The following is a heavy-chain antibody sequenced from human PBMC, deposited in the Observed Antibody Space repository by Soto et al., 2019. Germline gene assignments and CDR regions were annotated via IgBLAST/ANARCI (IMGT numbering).Heavy chain of an antibody. J-gene: IGHJ6*02. CDR3: ARETLYYGMDV. V-gene: IGHV3-53*01. Sequence: GGSLRLSCAASGFTVSSNYMSWVRQAPGKGLEWVSGIYSGGSTYYADSVKGRFIISRDNSKNTLYLQMNGLRAEDTAVYYCARETLYYGMDVWGQGTTGTVS. CDR2: IYSGGST. CDR1: GFTVSSNY.